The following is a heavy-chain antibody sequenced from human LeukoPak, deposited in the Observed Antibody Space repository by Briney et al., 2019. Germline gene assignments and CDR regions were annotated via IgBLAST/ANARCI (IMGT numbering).Heavy chain of an antibody. CDR1: GGSISSGDYY. J-gene: IGHJ4*02. CDR2: IYYSGST. D-gene: IGHD6-19*01. V-gene: IGHV4-61*08. Sequence: RPSETLSLTCTVSGGSISSGDYYWSWIRQPPGKGLEWIGYIYYSGSTNYNPSLKSRVTISVDTSKNQFSLKLGSVTAADTAVYYCARSPWLANFDYWGQGTLVTVSS. CDR3: ARSPWLANFDY.